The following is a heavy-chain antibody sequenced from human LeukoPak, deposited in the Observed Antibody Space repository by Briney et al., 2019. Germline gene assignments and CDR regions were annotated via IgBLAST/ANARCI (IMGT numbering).Heavy chain of an antibody. V-gene: IGHV3-23*01. CDR2: NCGSGGST. Sequence: GSLRLFCAGSGFPLYRYGMSWVRPASGEGLEWGFGNCGSGGSTYYADSVKGRFTISRDNSKNTLYLQMNSLRAEDTAVYYCAKDHNWRAPGDYFDYWGQGTLVTVSS. D-gene: IGHD1-20*01. CDR1: GFPLYRYG. CDR3: AKDHNWRAPGDYFDY. J-gene: IGHJ4*02.